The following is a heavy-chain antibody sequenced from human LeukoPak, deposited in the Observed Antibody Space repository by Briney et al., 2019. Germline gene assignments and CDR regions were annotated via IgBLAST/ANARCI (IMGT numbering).Heavy chain of an antibody. CDR3: TRKQWVEYYFDS. D-gene: IGHD6-19*01. V-gene: IGHV4-61*02. J-gene: IGHJ4*02. CDR2: ISATGNT. CDR1: GDSITNDNHY. Sequence: SETLSRTCTVSGDSITNDNHYWRWIRQPAGKGLEWIGRISATGNTNYNPSLQSRVTISADTSKNQFSLRLSSVTAADTAVYYCTRKQWVEYYFDSWGQGTLVTVSS.